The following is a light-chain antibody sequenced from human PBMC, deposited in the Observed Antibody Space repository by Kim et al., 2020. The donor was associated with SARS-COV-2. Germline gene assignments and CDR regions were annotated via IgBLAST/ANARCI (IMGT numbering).Light chain of an antibody. Sequence: DVQMTQSPSSLSASVGDRVTITCRASQSISSYLNWYQQKPGKAPKLLIYAASSLQSGVPSRFSGSGSGTDFTLTISSLQPEDFATYYCPKGYSNPLTFGRGTKLE. CDR2: AAS. V-gene: IGKV1-39*01. CDR3: PKGYSNPLT. J-gene: IGKJ2*01. CDR1: QSISSY.